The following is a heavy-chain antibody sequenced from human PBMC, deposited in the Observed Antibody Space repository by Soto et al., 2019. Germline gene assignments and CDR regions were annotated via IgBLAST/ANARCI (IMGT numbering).Heavy chain of an antibody. CDR2: ISSSTI. D-gene: IGHD3-22*01. CDR1: GFTFSSYS. V-gene: IGHV3-48*01. Sequence: EVQLVESGGGLVQPGGSLRLSCAASGFTFSSYSMNWVRQAPGKGLEWVSSISSSTIYYADPVKGRFTISRDNAKNPLYLQMHSLRAEDPAVYYCAREGDSSGWYNWFDPWGQGTLVTVSS. CDR3: AREGDSSGWYNWFDP. J-gene: IGHJ5*02.